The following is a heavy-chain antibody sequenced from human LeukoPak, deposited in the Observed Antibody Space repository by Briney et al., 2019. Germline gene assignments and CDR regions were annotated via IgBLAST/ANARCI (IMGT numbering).Heavy chain of an antibody. V-gene: IGHV1-69*05. CDR2: IIPIFGTA. J-gene: IGHJ6*03. CDR3: ARVIVVGIAARPRYYYYMDV. Sequence: GASVKVSCKASGGTFSSYAISWVRQAPGQGLEWTGGIIPIFGTANYAQKFQGRVTITTDESTSTAYMELSSLRSEDTAVYYCARVIVVGIAARPRYYYYMDVWGKGTTVTVSS. D-gene: IGHD6-6*01. CDR1: GGTFSSYA.